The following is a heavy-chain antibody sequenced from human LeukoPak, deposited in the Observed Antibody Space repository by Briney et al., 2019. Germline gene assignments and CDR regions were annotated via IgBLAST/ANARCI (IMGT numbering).Heavy chain of an antibody. J-gene: IGHJ1*01. CDR2: ISSSGSTI. CDR1: GFTFSSYE. Sequence: GGSLRLSCAASGFTFSSYEMNWVRQAPGKGLEWVSYISSSGSTIYYADSVKGRFTISRDNAKNSLYLQMNSLRAEDTAVYYCARDSSGWYRTLFQHWGQGTLVTVSS. V-gene: IGHV3-48*03. CDR3: ARDSSGWYRTLFQH. D-gene: IGHD6-19*01.